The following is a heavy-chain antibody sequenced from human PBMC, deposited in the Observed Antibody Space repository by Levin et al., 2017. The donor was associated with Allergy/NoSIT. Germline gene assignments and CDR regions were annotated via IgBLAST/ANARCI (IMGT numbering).Heavy chain of an antibody. V-gene: IGHV1-2*02. CDR3: ARDDYDFWSGYPFGY. Sequence: GGSLRLSCKASGYTFTGYYMHWVRQAPGQGLEWMGWINPNSGGTNYAQKFQGRVTMTRDTSISTAYMELSRLRSDDTAVYYCARDDYDFWSGYPFGYWGQGTLVTVSS. D-gene: IGHD3-3*01. CDR1: GYTFTGYY. J-gene: IGHJ4*02. CDR2: INPNSGGT.